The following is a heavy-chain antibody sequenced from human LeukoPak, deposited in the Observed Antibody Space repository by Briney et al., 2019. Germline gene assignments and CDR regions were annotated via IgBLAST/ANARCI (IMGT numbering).Heavy chain of an antibody. CDR3: ARVFRDSYDSSGGDFDY. CDR1: GFTFSSYS. D-gene: IGHD3-22*01. CDR2: ISSSSSYI. V-gene: IGHV3-21*01. J-gene: IGHJ4*02. Sequence: GGSLRLSCAASGFTFSSYSMNWVRQAPGKGLEWVSSISSSSSYIYYADSVKGRFTISRDNAKNSLYLQMNSLRAEDTAVYYCARVFRDSYDSSGGDFDYWGQGTLDTVSS.